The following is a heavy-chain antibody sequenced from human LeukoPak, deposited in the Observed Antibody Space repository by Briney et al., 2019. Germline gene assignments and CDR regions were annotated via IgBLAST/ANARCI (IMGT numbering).Heavy chain of an antibody. D-gene: IGHD3-22*01. Sequence: SETLSLTCTVSGVSISSGGYYWSWIRQPPGKGLEWIGYIYHSGSTYYNPSLKSRVTISVDRSKNQFSLKLSSVTAADTAVYYCARTGDSSGYYRNAIDYWGQGTLVTVSS. V-gene: IGHV4-30-2*01. CDR1: GVSISSGGYY. CDR3: ARTGDSSGYYRNAIDY. CDR2: IYHSGST. J-gene: IGHJ4*02.